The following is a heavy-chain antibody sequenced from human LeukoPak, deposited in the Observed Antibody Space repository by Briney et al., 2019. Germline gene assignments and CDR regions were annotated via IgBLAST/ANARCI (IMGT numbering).Heavy chain of an antibody. Sequence: GGSLRLSCTASGFTFSSYPMSWVRQAPGKGLEWVSSISGSGDNTYYADSVKGRFTISRDNSKNTLYLQFNRLRDEDTAVYYCAKDYMIWGVNNFEYWGQGTQVTVSS. V-gene: IGHV3-23*01. D-gene: IGHD3-10*01. CDR1: GFTFSSYP. J-gene: IGHJ4*02. CDR3: AKDYMIWGVNNFEY. CDR2: ISGSGDNT.